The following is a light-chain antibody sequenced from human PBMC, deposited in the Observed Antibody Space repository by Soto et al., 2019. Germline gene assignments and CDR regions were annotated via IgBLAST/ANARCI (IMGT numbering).Light chain of an antibody. V-gene: IGLV1-40*01. CDR1: SSNIGAGYD. Sequence: QSVLTQPPSVSGAPGQRVTISCTGSSSNIGAGYDVHWYQQLPGTAPKLLIYGNSNRPSGVPDRFSGSKSGNTASLTVSGLQAEDEADYYCSSYAGTNNHHVFGTGTKLTVL. J-gene: IGLJ1*01. CDR3: SSYAGTNNHHV. CDR2: GNS.